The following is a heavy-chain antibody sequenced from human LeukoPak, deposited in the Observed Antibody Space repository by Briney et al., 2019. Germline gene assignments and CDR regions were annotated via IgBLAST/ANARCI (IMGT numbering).Heavy chain of an antibody. V-gene: IGHV3-23*01. CDR1: GFIVSRNY. Sequence: GGSLRLSCAASGFIVSRNYMSWVRQAPGKGLEWVSAISGSGGSTYYADSVKGRFTISRDNSKNTLYLQMNSLRAEDTAVYYCAKDVLLGYCSSTSCYYDYWGQGTLVTVSS. CDR3: AKDVLLGYCSSTSCYYDY. CDR2: ISGSGGST. J-gene: IGHJ4*02. D-gene: IGHD2-2*01.